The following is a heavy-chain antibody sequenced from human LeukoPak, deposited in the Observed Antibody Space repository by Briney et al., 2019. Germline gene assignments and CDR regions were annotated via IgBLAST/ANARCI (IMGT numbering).Heavy chain of an antibody. CDR3: ARDLGAVTAFDY. Sequence: ASVEVSCRASGYTFTAYYIHWVRQAPGQGLEWMGRINLNSGATNYAQKFQGRVTMTRDTSISTAYMELSRLRSDDTAVYYCARDLGAVTAFDYWGRGTLVTVSS. CDR2: INLNSGAT. CDR1: GYTFTAYY. V-gene: IGHV1-2*06. J-gene: IGHJ4*02. D-gene: IGHD4-11*01.